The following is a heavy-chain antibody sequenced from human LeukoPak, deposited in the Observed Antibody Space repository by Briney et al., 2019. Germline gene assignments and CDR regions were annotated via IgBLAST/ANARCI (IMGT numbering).Heavy chain of an antibody. V-gene: IGHV3-23*01. Sequence: GGSLRLSYAASGFTFSSYAMSWVRLAPGKGLEWGSGISGSGGSTYYADSVKGRFTISRDNYKNTLYLQMNSLRAEDTAVYYCAKGRYCSGGSCYSDYFDYWGQGTLVTVSS. CDR2: ISGSGGST. D-gene: IGHD2-15*01. J-gene: IGHJ4*02. CDR1: GFTFSSYA. CDR3: AKGRYCSGGSCYSDYFDY.